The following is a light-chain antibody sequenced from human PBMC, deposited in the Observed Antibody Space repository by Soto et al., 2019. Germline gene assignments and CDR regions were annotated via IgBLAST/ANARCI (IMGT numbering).Light chain of an antibody. CDR2: GAS. CDR1: QDISRY. J-gene: IGKJ2*01. Sequence: DIQMTQSPSSLSASVGDRVTITCRASQDISRYLAWFQQKPGKAPTSLIYGASSLQSGVPSRFSGSGSGTDFTLTISSLQPEDFATYYYQQYYSYPQTFGEGTRLEIK. V-gene: IGKV1-16*01. CDR3: QQYYSYPQT.